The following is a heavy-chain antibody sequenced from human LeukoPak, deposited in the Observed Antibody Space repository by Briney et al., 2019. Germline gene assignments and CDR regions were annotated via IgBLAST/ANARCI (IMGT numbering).Heavy chain of an antibody. V-gene: IGHV3-33*01. CDR3: ARDHNWGNEVDH. CDR1: AFTVSTYG. D-gene: IGHD7-27*01. CDR2: IWYDGTNK. Sequence: PGRSLRLSRPAAAFTVSTYGMQWVRLAPSEWRGWVACIWYDGTNKYYADSVKGQFTISRDNSKNTLYLQMNSLRAEDTAVYYCARDHNWGNEVDHWGQGALVTV. J-gene: IGHJ4*02.